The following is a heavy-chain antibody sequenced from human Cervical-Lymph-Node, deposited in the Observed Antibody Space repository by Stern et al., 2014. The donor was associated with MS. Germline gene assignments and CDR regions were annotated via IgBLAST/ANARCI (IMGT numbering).Heavy chain of an antibody. V-gene: IGHV1-18*01. Sequence: QVQLVQSGPEVKKPGASVKVSCKTSGYTFTSFGISWVRRAPGQGLEWMGWISGYNGNTKYAQKFQGRVALTTDTSTNTAHMDLTRLRYDDTAIYYCARGPYCSSTSCYTNGYYFYGMDVWGQGTTVTVSS. CDR2: ISGYNGNT. D-gene: IGHD2-2*02. CDR1: GYTFTSFG. CDR3: ARGPYCSSTSCYTNGYYFYGMDV. J-gene: IGHJ6*02.